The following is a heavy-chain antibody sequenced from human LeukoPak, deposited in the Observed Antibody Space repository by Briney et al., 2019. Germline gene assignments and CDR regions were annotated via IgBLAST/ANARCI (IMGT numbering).Heavy chain of an antibody. V-gene: IGHV3-7*01. CDR3: ARLLLWFGESNYYFDY. D-gene: IGHD3-10*01. CDR2: IKQDGSEK. Sequence: PGGSLRLSCAASGFTFSSYAMSWVRQAPGKGLEWVANIKQDGSEKYYVDSVKGRFTISRDNAKNSLYLQMNSLRAEDTVVYYCARLLLWFGESNYYFDYWGQGTLVTVSS. J-gene: IGHJ4*02. CDR1: GFTFSSYA.